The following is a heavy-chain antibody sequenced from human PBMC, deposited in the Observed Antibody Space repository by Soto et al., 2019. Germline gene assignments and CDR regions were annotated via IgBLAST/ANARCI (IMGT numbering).Heavy chain of an antibody. CDR2: ISWNSGSI. D-gene: IGHD1-7*01. Sequence: EVQLVESGGGLVQPGRSLRLSCAASGFTFDDYAMHWVRQAPGKGLEWVSGISWNSGSIGYADSVKGRFSISRDNAKNSLYLQMNSLRAEDTALYYCAKDVEKMELVLRLGGFDYWGQGSLVTVSS. V-gene: IGHV3-9*01. CDR1: GFTFDDYA. J-gene: IGHJ4*02. CDR3: AKDVEKMELVLRLGGFDY.